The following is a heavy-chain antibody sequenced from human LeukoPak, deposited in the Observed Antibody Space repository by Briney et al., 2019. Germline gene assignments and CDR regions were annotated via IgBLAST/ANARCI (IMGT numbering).Heavy chain of an antibody. J-gene: IGHJ6*03. Sequence: GRSLRLSCAASGVNFGSYGMHWVRQAPGKGLEWVALVWYDGSSEQYADSAKGRFTISRDNARDTLYLQMNSLRAEDTALYYCAKDDNWRGSYNYYYMDVWGKGTSVTVSS. D-gene: IGHD3-3*01. CDR2: VWYDGSSE. CDR3: AKDDNWRGSYNYYYMDV. V-gene: IGHV3-33*06. CDR1: GVNFGSYG.